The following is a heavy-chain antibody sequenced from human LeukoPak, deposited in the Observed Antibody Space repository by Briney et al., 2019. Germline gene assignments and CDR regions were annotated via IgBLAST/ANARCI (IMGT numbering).Heavy chain of an antibody. D-gene: IGHD6-19*01. V-gene: IGHV1-69*13. CDR3: ARSYGIAVADWFDP. J-gene: IGHJ5*02. CDR1: GYTFNNYY. CDR2: IIPIFGTA. Sequence: ASVKVSCKASGYTFNNYYMHWVRQAPGQGLEWMGGIIPIFGTANYAQKFQGRVTITADESTSTAYMELSSLRSEDTAVYYCARSYGIAVADWFDPWGQGTLVTVSS.